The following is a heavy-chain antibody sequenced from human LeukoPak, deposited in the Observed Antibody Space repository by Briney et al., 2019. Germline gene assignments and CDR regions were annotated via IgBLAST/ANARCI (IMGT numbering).Heavy chain of an antibody. V-gene: IGHV4-39*07. D-gene: IGHD1-26*01. J-gene: IGHJ3*02. Sequence: SETLSLTCTVSGGSISSYYWSGIRQPPGKGLEWIGSIYYSGSTYYNPSLKSRVTISVDTSKNQFSLKLSSVTAADTAVYYCARDRMELDAFDIWGQGTMVTVSS. CDR1: GGSISSYY. CDR3: ARDRMELDAFDI. CDR2: IYYSGST.